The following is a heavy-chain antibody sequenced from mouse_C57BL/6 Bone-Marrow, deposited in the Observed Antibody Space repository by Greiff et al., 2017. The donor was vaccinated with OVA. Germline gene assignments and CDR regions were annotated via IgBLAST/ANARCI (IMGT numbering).Heavy chain of an antibody. CDR1: GFNIKDDY. D-gene: IGHD1-1*01. J-gene: IGHJ1*03. V-gene: IGHV14-4*01. Sequence: VQLQQSGAELVRPGASVKLSCTASGFNIKDDYMHWVKQRPEQGLEWIGWIDPENGDTEYASKFQGKATITADTSSNTAYLQLSSLTSEDTAVDYCTDYYGSSYRYFDGWGTGTTVTVSA. CDR2: IDPENGDT. CDR3: TDYYGSSYRYFDG.